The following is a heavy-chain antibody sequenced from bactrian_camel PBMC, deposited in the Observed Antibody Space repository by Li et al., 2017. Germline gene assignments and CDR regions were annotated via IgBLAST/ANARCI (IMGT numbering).Heavy chain of an antibody. CDR2: IYTLDDST. CDR1: GDTIDNYC. Sequence: QLVESGGGSVQAGGSLRLSCLVSGDTIDNYCMGWFRQAPGKQREGVATIYTLDDSTYYSDSVKGRFTISRDTAKNTMYLRMNSLTPDDSAMYYCAADFRTVVAGCTFYDYTYWGRGTQVTVS. V-gene: IGHV3S63*01. D-gene: IGHD6*01. CDR3: AADFRTVVAGCTFYDYTY. J-gene: IGHJ4*01.